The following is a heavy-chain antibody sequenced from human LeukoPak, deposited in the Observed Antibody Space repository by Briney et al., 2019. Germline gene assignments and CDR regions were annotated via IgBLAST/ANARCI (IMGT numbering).Heavy chain of an antibody. CDR1: GGSVSSYY. CDR3: ARATYYYHLDV. CDR2: IYDDGST. Sequence: SETLSLTCTVSGGSVSSYYWSWIRQSPGKGLEWIGYIYDDGSTRHNPSLKSRVTMSIDTSKNQFSLKLSSVTAADTAVYYCARATYYYHLDVWGQGTTVTVSS. V-gene: IGHV4-59*02. J-gene: IGHJ6*01.